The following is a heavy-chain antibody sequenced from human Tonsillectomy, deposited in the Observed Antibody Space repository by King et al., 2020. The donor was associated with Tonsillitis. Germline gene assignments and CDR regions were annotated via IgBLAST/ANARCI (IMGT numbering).Heavy chain of an antibody. CDR3: ARDLVGEPYYYFYMDV. D-gene: IGHD1-26*01. CDR1: GDSVSSNSAA. J-gene: IGHJ6*03. V-gene: IGHV6-1*01. CDR2: SYYRSKWHN. Sequence: VQLQQSGPGLVKPSQTLSLTCAISGDSVSSNSAAWTWIRQSPSRGLEWLGRSYYRSKWHNDYAVSVKSRITIKSDTPKNHFSLQLNSVTPEDTAVYYCARDLVGEPYYYFYMDVWGEGTTVTVSS.